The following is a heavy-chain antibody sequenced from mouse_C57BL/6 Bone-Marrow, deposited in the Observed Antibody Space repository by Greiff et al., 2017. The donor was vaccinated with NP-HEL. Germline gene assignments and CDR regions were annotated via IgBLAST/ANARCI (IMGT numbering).Heavy chain of an antibody. J-gene: IGHJ4*01. Sequence: QVQLKESGPGLVQPSQSLSITCTVSGFSLTSYGVHWVRQPPGKGLEWLGVIWSGGSTDYNAAFISRLSISKDNSKSQVFVKMNSLQADDTAIYYCAKKGYYGSSPSYAMDYWGQGTSVTVSS. CDR1: GFSLTSYG. V-gene: IGHV2-4*01. CDR2: IWSGGST. D-gene: IGHD1-1*01. CDR3: AKKGYYGSSPSYAMDY.